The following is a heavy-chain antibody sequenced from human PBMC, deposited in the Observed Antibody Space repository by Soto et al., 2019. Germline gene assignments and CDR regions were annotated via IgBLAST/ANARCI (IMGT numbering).Heavy chain of an antibody. CDR3: ERVKEVAFGLGV. V-gene: IGHV3-11*06. D-gene: IGHD5-12*01. CDR1: GFTFSDYY. J-gene: IGHJ6*02. CDR2: ISSSSSYT. Sequence: GGSLRLSCAASGFTFSDYYMSWIRQAPGKGLEWVSYISSSSSYTNYADSVKGRFTISRDNAKNSLYLQMNSLRAEATAVYYCERVKEVAFGLGVWGQGTTVTVSS.